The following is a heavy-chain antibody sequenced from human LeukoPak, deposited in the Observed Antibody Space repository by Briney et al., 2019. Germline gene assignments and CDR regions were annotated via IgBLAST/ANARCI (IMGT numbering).Heavy chain of an antibody. CDR2: ISYDGSNK. Sequence: GGSLRLSCVVSGFXFSTYGIHWVRQAPGKGLEWVALISYDGSNKYYADSVKGRFTISRDNSKNTLFLQMNSLRAEDTAVYYCARCSLAYFDYWGQGTLVTVSS. CDR1: GFXFSTYG. V-gene: IGHV3-30*03. J-gene: IGHJ4*02. CDR3: ARCSLAYFDY.